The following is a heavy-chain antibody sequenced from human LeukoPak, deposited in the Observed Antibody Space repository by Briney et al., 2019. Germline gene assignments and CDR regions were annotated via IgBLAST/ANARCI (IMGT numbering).Heavy chain of an antibody. J-gene: IGHJ4*02. Sequence: SETLSLTCTVSGGSISSSGYYWGWIRQPPGKGLEWIGNIYYSGSTYYNPSLKSRVTISVDPSSNQFSLKLSSVTAADTAVYYCARRRGGSSWADYWGQGTLVTVSS. D-gene: IGHD6-13*01. V-gene: IGHV4-39*01. CDR1: GGSISSSGYY. CDR3: ARRRGGSSWADY. CDR2: IYYSGST.